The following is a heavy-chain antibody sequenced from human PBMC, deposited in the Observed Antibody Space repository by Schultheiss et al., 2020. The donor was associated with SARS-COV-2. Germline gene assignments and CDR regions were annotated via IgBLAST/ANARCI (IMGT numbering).Heavy chain of an antibody. V-gene: IGHV4-30-4*01. CDR2: IYYSGST. D-gene: IGHD3-16*01. Sequence: SETLSLTCTVSGGSISSGDYYWSWIRQPPGKGLEWIGYIYYSGSTNYNPSLKSRVTISVDTSKNQFSLKLSSVTAADTAVYYCARGGLGGYFDLWGRGTLVTVSS. CDR3: ARGGLGGYFDL. CDR1: GGSISSGDYY. J-gene: IGHJ2*01.